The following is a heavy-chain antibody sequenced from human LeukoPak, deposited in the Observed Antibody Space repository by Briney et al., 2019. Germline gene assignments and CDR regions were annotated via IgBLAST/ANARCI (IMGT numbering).Heavy chain of an antibody. V-gene: IGHV1-69*13. CDR2: IIPIFGTA. J-gene: IGHJ6*03. CDR3: ARYSGRLHTQHYYYYMDV. D-gene: IGHD2-15*01. CDR1: GGTFSSYA. Sequence: ASVKVSCKASGGTFSSYAISWVRQAPGQGLEWMGGIIPIFGTANYAQKFQGRVTITADESTSTAYMELSSLRSEDTAVYYCARYSGRLHTQHYYYYMDVWGKGTTVTVSS.